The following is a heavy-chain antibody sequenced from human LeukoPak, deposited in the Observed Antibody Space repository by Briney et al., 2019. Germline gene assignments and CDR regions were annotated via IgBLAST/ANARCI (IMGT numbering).Heavy chain of an antibody. Sequence: PSETLSLTCTVSGGSISSYYWSWIRQPPGKGLEWIGYIYYSGSTNYNPSLKSRVTISVDTSKNQFSLKLSSVTAADTAVYYCALTYGSGSVQVGWGQGALVTVSS. J-gene: IGHJ4*02. CDR3: ALTYGSGSVQVG. V-gene: IGHV4-59*08. CDR2: IYYSGST. CDR1: GGSISSYY. D-gene: IGHD3-10*01.